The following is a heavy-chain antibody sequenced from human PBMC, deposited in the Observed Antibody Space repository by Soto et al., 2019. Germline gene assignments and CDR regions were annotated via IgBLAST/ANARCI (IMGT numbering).Heavy chain of an antibody. CDR2: TSNGGNT. J-gene: IGHJ5*02. D-gene: IGHD2-15*01. CDR1: GFPFSTYA. CDR3: ARDFRPGLIVPTKSGFDP. V-gene: IGHV3-23*01. Sequence: EVQLLESGGGLVQRGGSLRLSCEASGFPFSTYAMTWVRQVPGKGLEWVSTTSNGGNTEFAESVRGRVTVFRDNSKNTIYLQMSSLRAEDSAIYFCARDFRPGLIVPTKSGFDPWGQGTPVTVSS.